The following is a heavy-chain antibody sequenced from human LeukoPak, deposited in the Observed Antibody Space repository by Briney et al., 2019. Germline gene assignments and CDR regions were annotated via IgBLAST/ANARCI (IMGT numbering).Heavy chain of an antibody. CDR3: ARSELGMDWYFDL. CDR1: GYTFTSYG. D-gene: IGHD7-27*01. J-gene: IGHJ2*01. Sequence: ASVKVSCKASGYTFTSYGISWVRQAPGQGLEWIGWISAYNGNTNNAQKLQGRVTMTTDTSTSTAYRELRSLTSDDTAVYYCARSELGMDWYFDLWGRGTLVTVSS. V-gene: IGHV1-18*04. CDR2: ISAYNGNT.